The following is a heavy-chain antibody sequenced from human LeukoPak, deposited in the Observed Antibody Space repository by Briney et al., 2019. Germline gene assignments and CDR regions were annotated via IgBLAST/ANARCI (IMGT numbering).Heavy chain of an antibody. CDR1: GFTLSDHY. V-gene: IGHV3-53*01. CDR2: IYSDGTS. D-gene: IGHD7-27*01. J-gene: IGHJ4*02. Sequence: PGGSLRLSCAASGFTLSDHYMDWVRQAPGKGLEWVSVIYSDGTSYYADSVKARFSISRDNSKNSLYLQMNSLRVEDTAMYYCTKTGGPWDWGQGTLVTVSS. CDR3: TKTGGPWD.